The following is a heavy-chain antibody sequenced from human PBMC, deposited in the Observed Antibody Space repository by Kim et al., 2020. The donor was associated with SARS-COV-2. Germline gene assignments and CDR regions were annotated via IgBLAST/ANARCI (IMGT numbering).Heavy chain of an antibody. J-gene: IGHJ6*03. Sequence: GGSLRLSCAASGFTFSSYGMHWVRQAPGKGLEWVAVISYDGSNKYYADSVKGRFTISRDNSKNTLYLQMNSLRAEDTAVYYCAKTPIPYSSSRLGYYMDVWGKGTTVTVSS. CDR1: GFTFSSYG. CDR3: AKTPIPYSSSRLGYYMDV. CDR2: ISYDGSNK. V-gene: IGHV3-30*18. D-gene: IGHD6-13*01.